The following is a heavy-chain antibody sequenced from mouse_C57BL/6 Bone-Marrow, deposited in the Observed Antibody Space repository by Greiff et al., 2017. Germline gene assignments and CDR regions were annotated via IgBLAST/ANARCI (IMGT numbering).Heavy chain of an antibody. V-gene: IGHV14-4*01. CDR3: TFIYYYGSSFAY. CDR2: IDPENGDT. D-gene: IGHD1-1*01. CDR1: GFNIKDDY. Sequence: VQLKESGAELVRPGASVKLSCTASGFNIKDDYMHWVKQRPEQGLEWIGWIDPENGDTEYASKFQGKATITADTSSNTAYLQLSSLTSEDTAVYYCTFIYYYGSSFAYWGPGTLVTVSA. J-gene: IGHJ3*01.